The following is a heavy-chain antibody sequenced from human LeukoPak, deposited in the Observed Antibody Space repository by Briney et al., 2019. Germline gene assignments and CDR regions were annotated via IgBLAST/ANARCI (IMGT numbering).Heavy chain of an antibody. V-gene: IGHV3-21*01. CDR3: ARASPQVDY. CDR1: GFTFSSYN. CDR2: ISSSRYI. J-gene: IGHJ4*02. Sequence: PGGSLRLSCAASGFTFSSYNMNWVRQAPGKGLEWVSSISSSRYIYYADSLKGRFTISRDNAKNSLYLQMNSLRAEDTAVYYCARASPQVDYWGQGTLVTVSS.